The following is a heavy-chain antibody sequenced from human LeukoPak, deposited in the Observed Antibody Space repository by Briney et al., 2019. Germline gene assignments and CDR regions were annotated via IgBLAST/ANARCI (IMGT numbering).Heavy chain of an antibody. Sequence: GGSLRLSCAASGFTFSSYSMNWVRQAPGKGLEWVSSISSSSSSYIYYADSVKGRFTISRDNAKNSLYLQMNSLRAEDTAVYYCARDIGYCSSTSCSVGFDYWGQGTLVTVSS. CDR3: ARDIGYCSSTSCSVGFDY. J-gene: IGHJ4*02. CDR2: ISSSSSSYI. D-gene: IGHD2-2*01. V-gene: IGHV3-21*01. CDR1: GFTFSSYS.